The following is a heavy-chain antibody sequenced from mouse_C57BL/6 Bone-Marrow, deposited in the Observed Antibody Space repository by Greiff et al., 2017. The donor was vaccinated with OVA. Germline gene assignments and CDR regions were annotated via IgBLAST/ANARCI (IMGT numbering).Heavy chain of an antibody. J-gene: IGHJ2*01. V-gene: IGHV14-4*01. CDR3: TTGDFYYFGY. CDR1: GFNIKDDY. CDR2: IDPENGDT. Sequence: VQLQQSGAELVRPGASVKLSCTASGFNIKDDYMHWVKQRPEQGLEWIGWIDPENGDTEDASKFQGKATITADTSSNTAYLQLSSLTSEDTAVYYCTTGDFYYFGYWGQDTTLTVSS.